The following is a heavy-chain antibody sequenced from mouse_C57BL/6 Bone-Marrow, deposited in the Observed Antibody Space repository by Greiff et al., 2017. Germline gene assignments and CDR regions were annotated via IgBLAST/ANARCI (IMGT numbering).Heavy chain of an antibody. CDR3: TTYYGSSPWFAY. J-gene: IGHJ3*01. CDR2: IYPENGDT. V-gene: IGHV14-4*01. CDR1: GFNIKDDY. D-gene: IGHD1-1*01. Sequence: VQLQQSGAELVRPGASVKLSCTASGFNIKDDYMHWVKQRPEQGLEWIGWIYPENGDTEYASKFQGKATITADTSSNTAYLQLSSLTSEDTAVYYCTTYYGSSPWFAYWGQGTLVTVSA.